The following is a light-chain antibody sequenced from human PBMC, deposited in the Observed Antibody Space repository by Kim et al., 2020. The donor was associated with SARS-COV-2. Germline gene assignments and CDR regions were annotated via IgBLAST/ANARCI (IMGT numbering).Light chain of an antibody. CDR1: QAISNY. V-gene: IGKV1-27*01. CDR3: HQYDSAPWT. Sequence: ASVGDGVTIPCRASQAISNYLAWYQQKPGEVPKVVIYGASALHSGVPSRFSGSGSGTDFTLTISSLQPEDVATYFCHQYDSAPWTFGQGTKVDIK. CDR2: GAS. J-gene: IGKJ1*01.